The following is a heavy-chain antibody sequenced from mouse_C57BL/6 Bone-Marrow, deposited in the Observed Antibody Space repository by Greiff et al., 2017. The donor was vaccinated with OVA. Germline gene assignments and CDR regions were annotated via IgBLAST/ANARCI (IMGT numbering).Heavy chain of an antibody. Sequence: QVQLQQPGAELVKPGASVKLSCKASGYTFTSYWMHWVKQRPGRGLEWIGRIDPNSGGTKYNEKFKSKATLTVDKPSSTAYMQLSSLTSEDAAVYYCARTGGGSSGPYYYAMDYWGQGTSVTVSS. CDR1: GYTFTSYW. V-gene: IGHV1-72*01. CDR3: ARTGGGSSGPYYYAMDY. D-gene: IGHD3-2*02. J-gene: IGHJ4*01. CDR2: IDPNSGGT.